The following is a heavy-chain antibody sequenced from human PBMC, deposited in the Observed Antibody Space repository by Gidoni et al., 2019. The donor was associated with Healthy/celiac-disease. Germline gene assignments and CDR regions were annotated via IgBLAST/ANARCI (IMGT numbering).Heavy chain of an antibody. CDR1: GSTFASYA. CDR3: ARGNIVVVVDPCGMDV. Sequence: QGQMLQSGAEVLPPGASVKVSCKASGSTFASYASSWVRQATGQGLEWMGWMNPNSGNTGHAQKFQRRVTMTMITSISTAYMELSSLRSDDTAVSYCARGNIVVVVDPCGMDVWGQGTTVTVSS. V-gene: IGHV1-8*01. CDR2: MNPNSGNT. J-gene: IGHJ6*02. D-gene: IGHD2-15*01.